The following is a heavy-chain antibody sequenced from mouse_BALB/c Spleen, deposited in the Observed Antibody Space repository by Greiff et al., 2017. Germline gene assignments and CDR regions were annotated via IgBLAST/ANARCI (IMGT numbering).Heavy chain of an antibody. CDR3: ARDVGDY. V-gene: IGHV5-4*02. CDR2: ISDGGSYT. CDR1: GFTFSDYY. Sequence: EVKLVESGGGLVKPGGSLKLSCAASGFTFSDYYMYWVRQTPEKRLEWVATISDGGSYTYYPDSVKGRFTISRDNAKNNLYLQMSSLKSEDTAMYYCARDVGDYWGQGTTLTVSS. J-gene: IGHJ2*01.